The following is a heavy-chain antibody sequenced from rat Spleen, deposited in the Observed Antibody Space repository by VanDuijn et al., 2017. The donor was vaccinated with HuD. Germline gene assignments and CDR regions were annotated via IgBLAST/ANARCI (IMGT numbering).Heavy chain of an antibody. V-gene: IGHV3-3*01. J-gene: IGHJ2*01. CDR2: INSAGST. CDR1: GYSITSSYR. D-gene: IGHD1-10*01. CDR3: PRSSYNNYFDC. Sequence: EVQLQESGPGLVKPSQSLSLTCSVTGYSITSSYRWNWIRKLPGNKLEWMGYINSAGSTNYNPSLKSRISITRDTSRNQFFLQVNSVIIDHTDTYYCPRSSYNNYFDCWGQGVMVTVSS.